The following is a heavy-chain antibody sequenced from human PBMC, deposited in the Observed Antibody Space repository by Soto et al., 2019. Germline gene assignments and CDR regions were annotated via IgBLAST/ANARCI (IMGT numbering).Heavy chain of an antibody. J-gene: IGHJ4*02. CDR3: ARDRGIVVVPAALPQTPYYFDY. CDR2: INPSGGST. V-gene: IGHV1-46*01. CDR1: GYTFTSYY. D-gene: IGHD2-2*01. Sequence: ASVKVSCKASGYTFTSYYMHWVRQAPGQGLEWMGIINPSGGSTSYAQKFQGRVTMTRDTSTSTVYMELSSLRSEDTAVYYCARDRGIVVVPAALPQTPYYFDYWGQGTLVTVSS.